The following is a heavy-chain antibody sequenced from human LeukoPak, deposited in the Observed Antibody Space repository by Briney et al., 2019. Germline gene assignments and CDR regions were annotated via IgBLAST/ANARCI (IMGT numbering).Heavy chain of an antibody. CDR1: GGSISSGGYY. Sequence: SQTLSLTCTVSGGSISSGGYYWSWIRQHPGKGLEWIGYIYFSENTYYNPSLKSRVTISVDTSKNQFSLKLSSVTAADTAIYYCARENPSGYYNRPIDYWGQGTLVTVSS. CDR2: IYFSENT. D-gene: IGHD3-22*01. CDR3: ARENPSGYYNRPIDY. V-gene: IGHV4-31*03. J-gene: IGHJ4*02.